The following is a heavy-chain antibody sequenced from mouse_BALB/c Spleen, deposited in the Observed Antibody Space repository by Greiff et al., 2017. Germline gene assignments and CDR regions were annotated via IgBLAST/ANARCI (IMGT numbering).Heavy chain of an antibody. J-gene: IGHJ3*01. CDR1: GYTFTDYV. CDR3: ARLGQAY. CDR2: IYPGSGST. D-gene: IGHD3-3*01. V-gene: IGHV1-77*01. Sequence: VQLKESGPELVKPGASVKMSCKASGYTFTDYVISWVKQRTGQGLEWIGEIYPGSGSTYYNEKFKGKATLTADKSSNTAYMQLSSLTSEDSAVYFCARLGQAYWGQGTLVTVSA.